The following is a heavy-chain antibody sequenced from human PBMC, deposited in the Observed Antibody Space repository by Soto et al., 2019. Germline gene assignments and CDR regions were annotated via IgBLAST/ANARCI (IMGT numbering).Heavy chain of an antibody. CDR3: ARDLRLPYSSSSPGDY. V-gene: IGHV3-21*01. Sequence: GGSLRLSCAASGFTFSSYSMNWVRQAPGKGLEWVSSISSSSSYIYYADSVKGRFTISRDNAKNSLYLQMNSLRAEDTAVYYCARDLRLPYSSSSPGDYWGQGTLVTVSS. J-gene: IGHJ4*02. D-gene: IGHD6-6*01. CDR1: GFTFSSYS. CDR2: ISSSSSYI.